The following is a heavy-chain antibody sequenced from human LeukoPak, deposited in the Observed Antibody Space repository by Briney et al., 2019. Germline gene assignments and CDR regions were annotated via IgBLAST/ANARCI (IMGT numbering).Heavy chain of an antibody. CDR3: ASHVDSAMGP. CDR2: VFHSGST. J-gene: IGHJ5*02. D-gene: IGHD5-18*01. CDR1: GGSIDAFY. V-gene: IGHV4-59*01. Sequence: PSETLSLTCTVSGGSIDAFYWHWIRQPPGKGLEWIGYVFHSGSTNSNPSLKSRVTISVDTSKNHFSLNLRSVTAADTAVYYCASHVDSAMGPWGQGTLVTVSS.